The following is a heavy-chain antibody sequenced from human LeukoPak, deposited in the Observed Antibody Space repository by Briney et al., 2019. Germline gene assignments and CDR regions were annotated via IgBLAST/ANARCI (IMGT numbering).Heavy chain of an antibody. CDR2: TSGSGGST. Sequence: GGSLRLSCAASGFTSSSYAMSWVRQAPGKGLEWVSATSGSGGSTYYADSVKGRFTISRDNSKNTLYLQTNSLRAEDTAVYYCATQDSMYYFDYWGQGTLVTVSS. J-gene: IGHJ4*02. CDR1: GFTSSSYA. CDR3: ATQDSMYYFDY. V-gene: IGHV3-23*01. D-gene: IGHD3-22*01.